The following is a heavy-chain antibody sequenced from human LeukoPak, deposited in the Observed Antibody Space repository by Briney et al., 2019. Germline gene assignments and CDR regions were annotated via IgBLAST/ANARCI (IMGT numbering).Heavy chain of an antibody. J-gene: IGHJ5*02. D-gene: IGHD6-6*01. Sequence: SETLSLTCTVSGGSISSSSYYWGWIRQPPGKGLEWIGSIYYSGSTYYNPSLKSRVTISVDTSKNQFPLKLSSVTATDTAVYYCARGTVADRQRAPPKEWFGPWGQGTLVTVSS. CDR3: ARGTVADRQRAPPKEWFGP. CDR2: IYYSGST. V-gene: IGHV4-39*01. CDR1: GGSISSSSYY.